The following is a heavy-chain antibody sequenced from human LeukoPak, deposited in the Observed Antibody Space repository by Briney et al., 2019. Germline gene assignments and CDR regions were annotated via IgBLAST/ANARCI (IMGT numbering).Heavy chain of an antibody. D-gene: IGHD2-15*01. CDR3: ARSRYCSGGSCSSYYYYYMDV. CDR1: GFTVSSNY. CDR2: IYGGGST. Sequence: PGGSLRLSCAASGFTVSSNYMSWVRQAPGKGLEWVSVIYGGGSTYYADSVKGRFTISRDNSKNTLYLQMNSLRAEDTAVYYCARSRYCSGGSCSSYYYYYMDVWGKGTTVTVSS. J-gene: IGHJ6*03. V-gene: IGHV3-53*01.